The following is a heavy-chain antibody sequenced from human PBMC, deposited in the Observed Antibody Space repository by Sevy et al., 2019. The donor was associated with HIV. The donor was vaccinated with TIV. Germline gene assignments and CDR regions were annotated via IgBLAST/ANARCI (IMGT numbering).Heavy chain of an antibody. CDR2: ISSSGSTI. CDR3: AREERYFDWLLFGWFDP. J-gene: IGHJ5*02. CDR1: GFTFSSYE. D-gene: IGHD3-9*01. Sequence: GGSLRLSCAASGFTFSSYEMNWVRQAPGKGLEWVSYISSSGSTIYYADSVKGRFTISRDNAKNSLYLQMNSLRAEDTAVYYCAREERYFDWLLFGWFDPWGQGTLVTVSS. V-gene: IGHV3-48*03.